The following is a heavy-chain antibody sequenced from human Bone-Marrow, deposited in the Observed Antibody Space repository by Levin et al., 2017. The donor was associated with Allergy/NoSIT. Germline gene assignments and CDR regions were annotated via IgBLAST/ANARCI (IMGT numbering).Heavy chain of an antibody. CDR1: GGSIRSGSFQ. CDR3: VRDQYDASAHEFYGMDV. D-gene: IGHD3-16*01. V-gene: IGHV4-39*07. CDR2: LSSTGNT. J-gene: IGHJ6*02. Sequence: PSETLSLTCTVSGGSIRSGSFQWGWVRQPPGTGLEWIGSLSSTGNTYYNPSLKSRATLSLDTSRSQFSLKFSSVTAADTAVYYCVRDQYDASAHEFYGMDVWGQGTTVTVSS.